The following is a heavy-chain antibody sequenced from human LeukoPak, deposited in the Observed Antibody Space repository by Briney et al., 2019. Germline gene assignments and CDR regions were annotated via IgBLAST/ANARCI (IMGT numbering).Heavy chain of an antibody. V-gene: IGHV1-2*04. D-gene: IGHD3-10*01. CDR2: INPNSGVT. CDR1: GYTFTGYY. J-gene: IGHJ3*02. CDR3: ARMGDSGSYGFDI. Sequence: ASVKVSCKASGYTFTGYYMHWVRQAPGQGLEWMAWINPNSGVTNYAQKFQGWVTMTRDTSISTAYMELNRLTSDDTAVYYCARMGDSGSYGFDIWGQGTMVTVSS.